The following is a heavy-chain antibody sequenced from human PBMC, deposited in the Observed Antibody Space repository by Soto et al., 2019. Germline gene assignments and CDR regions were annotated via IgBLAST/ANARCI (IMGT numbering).Heavy chain of an antibody. CDR1: GGSISSYY. D-gene: IGHD6-19*01. Sequence: PSETLSLTCTVSGGSISSYYWSWIRQPPGKGLEWIGYIYYSGSTNYNPSLKSRVTISVDTSKNQFSLKLSSVTAADTAVYYCAAVAGDYYYGMDVWGQGTTVTSP. CDR2: IYYSGST. V-gene: IGHV4-59*01. J-gene: IGHJ6*02. CDR3: AAVAGDYYYGMDV.